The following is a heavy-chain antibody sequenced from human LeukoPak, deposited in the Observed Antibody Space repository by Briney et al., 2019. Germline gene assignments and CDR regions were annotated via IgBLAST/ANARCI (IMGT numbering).Heavy chain of an antibody. D-gene: IGHD6-19*01. CDR2: IYYSGST. CDR3: ARAWGSGWYLGGYYYFDY. CDR1: GGSISSSSYY. V-gene: IGHV4-61*05. Sequence: SETLSLTCTVSGGSISSSSYYWGWIRQPPGKGLEWIGYIYYSGSTNYNPSLKSRVTISVDTSKNQFSLKLSSVTAADTAVYYCARAWGSGWYLGGYYYFDYWGQGTLVTVSS. J-gene: IGHJ4*02.